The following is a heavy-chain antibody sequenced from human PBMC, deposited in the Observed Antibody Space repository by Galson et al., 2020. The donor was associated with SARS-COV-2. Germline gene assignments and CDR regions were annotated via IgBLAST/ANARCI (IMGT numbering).Heavy chain of an antibody. Sequence: NSGGSLRLSCAASGLPFSTYSMNWVRLAPGKGLEWVSSISTSSSYTYYADSVKGRFSISSDNPKNSLYLQMNSLRAEDTAVYYCARDEGIRGYNYGRLYYGMDVWGQGTTVTVSS. D-gene: IGHD5-18*01. CDR2: ISTSSSYT. CDR1: GLPFSTYS. CDR3: ARDEGIRGYNYGRLYYGMDV. J-gene: IGHJ6*02. V-gene: IGHV3-21*01.